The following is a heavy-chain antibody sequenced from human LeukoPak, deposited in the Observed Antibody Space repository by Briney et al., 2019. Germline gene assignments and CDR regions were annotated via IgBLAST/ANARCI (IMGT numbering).Heavy chain of an antibody. CDR3: ARGGDGAWFDP. D-gene: IGHD2-21*02. Sequence: SVKVSCEASGRTFSSYAISWVRQAPGQGLEWMGGIIPIFGTANYAQKFQGRVTITADESTSTAYMELSSLRSEDTAVYYCARGGDGAWFDPWGQGTLVTVSS. J-gene: IGHJ5*02. CDR1: GRTFSSYA. CDR2: IIPIFGTA. V-gene: IGHV1-69*13.